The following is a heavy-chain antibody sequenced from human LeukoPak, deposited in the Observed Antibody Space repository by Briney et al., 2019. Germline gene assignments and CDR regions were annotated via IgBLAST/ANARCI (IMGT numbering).Heavy chain of an antibody. V-gene: IGHV4-59*08. Sequence: MPSETLSLTCTASGGSISSYYWSWIRQPPGKGLEWIGYIYYSGSTNYNPSLKSRVTISVDTSKNQFSLKLSSVTATDTAVYYCARLNYYDSSGSNWFDPWGQGTLVTVSS. D-gene: IGHD3-22*01. CDR1: GGSISSYY. J-gene: IGHJ5*02. CDR3: ARLNYYDSSGSNWFDP. CDR2: IYYSGST.